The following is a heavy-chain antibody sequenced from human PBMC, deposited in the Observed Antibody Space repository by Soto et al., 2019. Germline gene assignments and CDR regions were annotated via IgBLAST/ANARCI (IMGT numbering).Heavy chain of an antibody. CDR3: ANEAYHDYGEFDY. D-gene: IGHD4-17*01. CDR1: GFTFSSYG. J-gene: IGHJ4*02. CDR2: ISYDGSNK. Sequence: GWSLRLSCAASGFTFSSYGMHWVRQAPGKGLEWVAVISYDGSNKYYADSVKGRFTISRDNSKNTLYLQMNSLRAEDTAVYYCANEAYHDYGEFDYWGQGNLVTVSS. V-gene: IGHV3-30*18.